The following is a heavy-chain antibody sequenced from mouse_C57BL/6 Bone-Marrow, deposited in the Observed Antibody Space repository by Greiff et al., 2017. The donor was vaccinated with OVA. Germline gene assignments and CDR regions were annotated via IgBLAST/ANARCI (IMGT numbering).Heavy chain of an antibody. CDR2: IDPSDSYT. J-gene: IGHJ2*01. Sequence: QVQLQQPGAELVKPGASVKLSCKASGYTFTSYWMQWVKQRPGQGLEWIGEIDPSDSYTNYNQKFKGKATLTVDTSSSTAYMQLSSLTSEDSAVYYCARRGPYYYGSSFDYWGRGTTLTVSS. CDR3: ARRGPYYYGSSFDY. V-gene: IGHV1-50*01. CDR1: GYTFTSYW. D-gene: IGHD1-1*01.